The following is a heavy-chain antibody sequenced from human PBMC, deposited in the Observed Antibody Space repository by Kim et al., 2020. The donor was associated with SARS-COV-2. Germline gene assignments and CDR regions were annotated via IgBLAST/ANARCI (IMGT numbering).Heavy chain of an antibody. CDR3: ARDILEEDDY. V-gene: IGHV3-21*01. J-gene: IGHJ4*02. CDR2: YI. Sequence: YIYYAGSVKGRFTISRDNAKNSLYLQMNSLRAEDTAVYYCARDILEEDDYWGQGTLVTVSS.